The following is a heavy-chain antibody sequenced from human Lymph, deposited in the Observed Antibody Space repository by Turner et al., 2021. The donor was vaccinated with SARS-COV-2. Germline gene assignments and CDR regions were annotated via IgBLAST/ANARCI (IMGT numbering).Heavy chain of an antibody. Sequence: QVQLQESGPGLVKPSGTLSLTCAVSGGSLSSSNWWRWVRQPPGKGLEWIGEIYYSGSTNCNPSLKSRVNISVDKSNNQFSLKLNSGTAADTAVYYCATRYCSGGSCSYFDYWGQGTLVSVSS. V-gene: IGHV4-4*02. D-gene: IGHD2-15*01. CDR3: ATRYCSGGSCSYFDY. CDR2: IYYSGST. J-gene: IGHJ4*02. CDR1: GGSLSSSNW.